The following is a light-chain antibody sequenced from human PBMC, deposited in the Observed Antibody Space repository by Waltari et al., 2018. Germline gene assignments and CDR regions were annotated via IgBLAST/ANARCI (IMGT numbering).Light chain of an antibody. Sequence: DIVLTQSPGTLSLSPGERATLSCRASQSVTSSYLAWYLHNPGQAPKRHINGASSRATCIPNRFSGIGSGSDFTLTISRLEPEEFAGYYCHQYVTSPETVGQGTKVEIK. CDR3: HQYVTSPET. J-gene: IGKJ1*01. CDR1: QSVTSSY. CDR2: GAS. V-gene: IGKV3-20*01.